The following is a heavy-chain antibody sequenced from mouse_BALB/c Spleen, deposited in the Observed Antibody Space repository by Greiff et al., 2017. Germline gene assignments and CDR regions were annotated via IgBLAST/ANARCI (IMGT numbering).Heavy chain of an antibody. CDR1: GYTFTDYY. J-gene: IGHJ2*01. CDR2: IYPGSGNT. CDR3: ARRWDYGSSYDFDY. V-gene: IGHV1-77*01. D-gene: IGHD1-1*01. Sequence: QVQLQQSGAELARPGASVKLSCKASGYTFTDYYINWVKQRTGQGLEWIGEIYPGSGNTYYNEKLKGKATLNADKSSSTAYMQLSSLTSEDSAVYFGARRWDYGSSYDFDYWGQGTTLTVSS.